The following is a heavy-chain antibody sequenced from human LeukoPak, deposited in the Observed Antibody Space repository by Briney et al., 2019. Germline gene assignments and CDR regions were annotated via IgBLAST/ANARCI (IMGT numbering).Heavy chain of an antibody. CDR2: IYGNGST. D-gene: IGHD1-26*01. J-gene: IGHJ4*02. Sequence: SETLSLTCTVSGGSISSYYWSWIRQPAGKGLEWIGRIYGNGSTNYNPSLKSRVAMSIDTSKMQFSLKLRSVTAADTAVYYCARQEGGIVGPYWGQGTLVTVSS. V-gene: IGHV4-4*07. CDR1: GGSISSYY. CDR3: ARQEGGIVGPY.